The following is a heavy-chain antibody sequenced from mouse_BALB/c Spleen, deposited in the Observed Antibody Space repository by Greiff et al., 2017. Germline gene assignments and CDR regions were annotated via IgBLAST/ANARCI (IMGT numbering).Heavy chain of an antibody. V-gene: IGHV1-82*01. Sequence: QVQLQQSGPELVKPGASVKISCKASGYAFSSSWMNWVKQRPGQGLEWIGRIYPGDGDTNYNGKFKGKATLTADKSSSTAYMQLSSLTSVDSAVYFCARGGITTDYAMDYWGQGTSVTVSS. CDR3: ARGGITTDYAMDY. D-gene: IGHD2-4*01. CDR2: IYPGDGDT. CDR1: GYAFSSSW. J-gene: IGHJ4*01.